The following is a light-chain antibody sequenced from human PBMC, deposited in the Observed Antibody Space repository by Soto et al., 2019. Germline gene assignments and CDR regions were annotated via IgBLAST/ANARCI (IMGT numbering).Light chain of an antibody. V-gene: IGKV3-15*01. J-gene: IGKJ1*01. Sequence: EIVMTQSPATLSVSPGERATLSCRASQSVSSNLAWYQQKPGQAPRLLIYGASTRAPGFPARFSGSGSGTDFTLTISSLQSGDFAVYYCQQYNNWPWTFGQGTKVDIK. CDR1: QSVSSN. CDR2: GAS. CDR3: QQYNNWPWT.